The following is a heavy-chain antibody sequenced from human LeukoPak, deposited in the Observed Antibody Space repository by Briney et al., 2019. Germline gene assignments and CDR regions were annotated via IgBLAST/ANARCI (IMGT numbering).Heavy chain of an antibody. CDR1: EFTFSSYA. CDR2: ISDSGGTS. D-gene: IGHD6-13*01. J-gene: IGHJ4*02. V-gene: IGHV3-23*01. Sequence: PGGSLRLSCAASEFTFSSYAMYWVRQAPGKGLQWVSTISDSGGTSYYADSVKGRFTISRDNAKSSLYLQMNSLRAEDTAVYYCARSRPGTEAGQPNFDYWGQGTLVTVSS. CDR3: ARSRPGTEAGQPNFDY.